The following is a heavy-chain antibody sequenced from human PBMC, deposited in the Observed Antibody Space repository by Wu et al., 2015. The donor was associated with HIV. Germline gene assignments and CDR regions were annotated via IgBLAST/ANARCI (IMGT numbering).Heavy chain of an antibody. D-gene: IGHD3-10*01. CDR2: INPNTGGS. Sequence: QVQLVQSGAEVKKPGASVTVSCKASGYDFIGQYLHWVRQAPGQGPEWMGRINPNTGGSNYEQKFQGRVTMARDTSISTAYMQLSSLTSADTAVYYCVRFIDYYGTPXYRSEFWGQGTVVSVSS. CDR3: VRFIDYYGTPXYRSEF. J-gene: IGHJ4*02. V-gene: IGHV1-2*02. CDR1: GYDFIGQY.